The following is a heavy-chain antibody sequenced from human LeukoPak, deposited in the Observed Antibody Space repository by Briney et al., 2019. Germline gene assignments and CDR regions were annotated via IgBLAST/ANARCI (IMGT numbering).Heavy chain of an antibody. J-gene: IGHJ4*02. CDR3: ARDYDYGSGSYILDY. D-gene: IGHD3-10*01. CDR2: INAGNGNT. V-gene: IGHV1-3*01. Sequence: VKVSCKASGYTFTSYAMHWVRQAPGQRLEWMGWINAGNGNTKYSQKFQGRVTITRDTSASTAYMELSSLRSEDTAVYYCARDYDYGSGSYILDYWGQGTLVTVSS. CDR1: GYTFTSYA.